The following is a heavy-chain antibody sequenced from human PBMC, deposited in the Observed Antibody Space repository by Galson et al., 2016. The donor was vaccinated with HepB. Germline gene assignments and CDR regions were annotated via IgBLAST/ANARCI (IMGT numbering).Heavy chain of an antibody. CDR1: GFTFTNYG. CDR3: AKRDLLWFGDPNAFDV. V-gene: IGHV3-30*18. D-gene: IGHD3-10*01. CDR2: ISNDGSKR. Sequence: SLRLSCAASGFTFTNYGMNWLRQAPGKGLEWVAYISNDGSKRYFADSVKGRFTIPRDNSKNTLFLHMRSLRAEDTAVYYCAKRDLLWFGDPNAFDVWGQGTMVTVSS. J-gene: IGHJ3*01.